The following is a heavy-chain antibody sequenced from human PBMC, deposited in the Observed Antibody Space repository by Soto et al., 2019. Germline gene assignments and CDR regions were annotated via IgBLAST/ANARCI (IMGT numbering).Heavy chain of an antibody. CDR3: ARGPTNLVVVVAATPWDYGMDV. CDR1: GGTFSSYA. J-gene: IGHJ6*02. D-gene: IGHD2-15*01. CDR2: IIPIFGTA. Sequence: SVKVSCKASGGTFSSYAISWVRQAPGQGLEWMGGIIPIFGTANYAQKFQGRVTITADEFTSTAYMELSSLRSEDTAVYYCARGPTNLVVVVAATPWDYGMDVWGQGTTVTVSS. V-gene: IGHV1-69*13.